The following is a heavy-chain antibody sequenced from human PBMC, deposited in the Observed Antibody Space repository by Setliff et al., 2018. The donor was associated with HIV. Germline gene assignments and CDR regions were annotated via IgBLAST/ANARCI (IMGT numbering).Heavy chain of an antibody. CDR1: GGSISSGGYY. CDR3: ARRMSSGSYYDY. Sequence: SETLSLTCTVSGGSISSGGYYWSWIRQHPGKGLEWIGYIYYSGSTYYNPSLKSRVTISVDTSKNRFSLKLSSVTAADTAVYYCARRMSSGSYYDYWGQGTLVTVSS. V-gene: IGHV4-31*03. D-gene: IGHD1-26*01. J-gene: IGHJ4*02. CDR2: IYYSGST.